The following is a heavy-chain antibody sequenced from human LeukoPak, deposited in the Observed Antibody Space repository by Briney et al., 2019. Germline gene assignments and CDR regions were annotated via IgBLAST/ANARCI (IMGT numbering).Heavy chain of an antibody. Sequence: SETLSLTCTVSGDSISSYYWSWIRQPAAKGLEFIGRIYSSGSTNYNPSLKSRVTMSVDTSKNQFSLKLYSVTAADTAMFYCARLAYGDYYFDHWGQGTLVTVSS. CDR1: GDSISSYY. CDR3: ARLAYGDYYFDH. J-gene: IGHJ4*02. D-gene: IGHD4-17*01. V-gene: IGHV4-4*07. CDR2: IYSSGST.